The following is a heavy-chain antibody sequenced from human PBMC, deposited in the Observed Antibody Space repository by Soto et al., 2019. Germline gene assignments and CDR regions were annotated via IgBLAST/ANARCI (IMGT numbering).Heavy chain of an antibody. CDR2: VYTDGTA. V-gene: IGHV4-4*07. D-gene: IGHD4-17*01. Sequence: QVHLQESGPGLVKPSGTLSLICTVSGNSMFNYYWSWIRQPAGKGLEWIGRVYTDGTAIYNPSLKRRVTMSVDMSKNQFSLNVNSVTAADAAVYYCAKGVFVDGDYMHHVMDVWGQGATVIVS. J-gene: IGHJ6*02. CDR1: GNSMFNYY. CDR3: AKGVFVDGDYMHHVMDV.